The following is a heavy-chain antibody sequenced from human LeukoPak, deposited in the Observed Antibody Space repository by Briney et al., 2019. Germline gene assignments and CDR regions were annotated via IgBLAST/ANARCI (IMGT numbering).Heavy chain of an antibody. V-gene: IGHV3-9*01. J-gene: IGHJ4*02. Sequence: GGSLRLSCAASRFTFDGYAMHWVRQAPGKGLEWVSGITWNSGSIGYADSVKGRFTISRDNAKNSLYLQMNSLRAEDTAVYYCAKGSRLSRYCSSSSCPYYFDYWGQGTLVTVSS. D-gene: IGHD2-15*01. CDR3: AKGSRLSRYCSSSSCPYYFDY. CDR2: ITWNSGSI. CDR1: RFTFDGYA.